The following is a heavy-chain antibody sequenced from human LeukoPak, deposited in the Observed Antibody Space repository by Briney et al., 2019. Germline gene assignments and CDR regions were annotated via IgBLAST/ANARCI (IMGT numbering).Heavy chain of an antibody. Sequence: GGSLRLSCAASGFTFSSYWMHWVRQVPGKGLVWVSPINSDGSSTSYADSVKGRFTISRDNAKNTLYLQMNSLRAEDTAVYYCASPVMLPAASRAGYYSSGMDVGAKGPRSPPP. CDR1: GFTFSSYW. J-gene: IGHJ6*02. CDR3: ASPVMLPAASRAGYYSSGMDV. D-gene: IGHD2-2*01. V-gene: IGHV3-74*01. CDR2: INSDGSST.